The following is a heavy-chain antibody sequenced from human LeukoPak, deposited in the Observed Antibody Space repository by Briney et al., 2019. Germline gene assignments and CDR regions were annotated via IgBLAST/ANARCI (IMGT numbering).Heavy chain of an antibody. CDR1: GGTFSSYA. Sequence: ASVKVSCKASGGTFSSYAISWVRQAPGQGLEWLGGIIPIFGRANYAQKFQGRVTITADESTSTAYMELSSLRSEDTAVYYCARDPGIAVAGTRYYYMDVWGKGTTVTVSS. V-gene: IGHV1-69*13. CDR2: IIPIFGRA. D-gene: IGHD6-19*01. J-gene: IGHJ6*03. CDR3: ARDPGIAVAGTRYYYMDV.